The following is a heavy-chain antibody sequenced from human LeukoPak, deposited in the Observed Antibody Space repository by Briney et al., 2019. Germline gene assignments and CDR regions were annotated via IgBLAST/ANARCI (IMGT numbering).Heavy chain of an antibody. J-gene: IGHJ5*02. V-gene: IGHV6-1*01. Sequence: SQTLSLTCAIPGDSFSSNSAAWNWIRQSPSRGLEWLGRTYYRSKWYNDYAVSVKSRITINPDTSKNQFSLQLNSVTPEDTAVYYCAMGYSSGTKGFDPWGQGTLATVSS. D-gene: IGHD6-19*01. CDR1: GDSFSSNSAA. CDR2: TYYRSKWYN. CDR3: AMGYSSGTKGFDP.